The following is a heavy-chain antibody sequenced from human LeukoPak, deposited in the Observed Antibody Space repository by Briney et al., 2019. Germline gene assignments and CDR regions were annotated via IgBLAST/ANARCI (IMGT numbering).Heavy chain of an antibody. CDR1: GGTFSSYA. CDR3: NLWGSYRNEQIFDY. V-gene: IGHV1-69*04. Sequence: SVKASCKASGGTFSSYAISWVRQAPGQGLEWMGRIIPILGIANYAQKFQGRVTITADKSTSTAYMELSSLRSEDTAVYYCNLWGSYRNEQIFDYWGQGTLVTVSS. J-gene: IGHJ4*02. D-gene: IGHD3-16*02. CDR2: IIPILGIA.